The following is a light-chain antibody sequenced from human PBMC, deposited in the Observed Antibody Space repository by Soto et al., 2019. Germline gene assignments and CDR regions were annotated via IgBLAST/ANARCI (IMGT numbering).Light chain of an antibody. J-gene: IGKJ1*01. V-gene: IGKV1-39*01. CDR3: QQGYSNPWT. CDR1: HFINRY. Sequence: DIEMTQSPSSLSATVGDRVNITCRASHFINRYLSWYQQKPGKAPKLLIYSASSLQSGVPSRFSGSRSGTDFTLTISGLQVEDFAIYYCQQGYSNPWTFGQGTKVDIX. CDR2: SAS.